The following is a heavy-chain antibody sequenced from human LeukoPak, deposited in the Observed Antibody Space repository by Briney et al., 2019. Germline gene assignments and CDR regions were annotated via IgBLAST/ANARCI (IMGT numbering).Heavy chain of an antibody. D-gene: IGHD3-22*01. V-gene: IGHV1-2*06. J-gene: IGHJ4*02. CDR1: GYTFTGYY. CDR2: INPNSGGT. CDR3: AREFYDSSGYYYSHLDY. Sequence: ASVKVSCKASGYTFTGYYMQWVRQAPGQGLEWMGRINPNSGGTNYAQKFQGRVTMTRDTSISTAYMELSRLRSDDTAVYYCAREFYDSSGYYYSHLDYWGQGTLVTVSS.